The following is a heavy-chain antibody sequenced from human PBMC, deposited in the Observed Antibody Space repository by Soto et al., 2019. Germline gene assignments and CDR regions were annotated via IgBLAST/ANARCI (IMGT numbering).Heavy chain of an antibody. J-gene: IGHJ4*02. CDR3: ASLKAAAGPLAFDY. CDR1: GYTFTSYY. CDR2: INPSGGST. D-gene: IGHD6-13*01. V-gene: IGHV1-46*03. Sequence: GASVKVSCKASGYTFTSYYMHLVRQAPGQGLEWMGIINPSGGSTNYAQKFQGRVTMTRDTSTSTVYMELSSLRSEDTAVYYCASLKAAAGPLAFDYGGQGTLVTVSS.